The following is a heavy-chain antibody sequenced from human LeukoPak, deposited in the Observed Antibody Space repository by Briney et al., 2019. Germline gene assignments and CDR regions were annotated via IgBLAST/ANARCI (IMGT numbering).Heavy chain of an antibody. J-gene: IGHJ3*02. V-gene: IGHV6-1*01. CDR2: TYYRSKWFF. CDR1: GDNVSSNSAA. D-gene: IGHD3-22*01. Sequence: SQTLSLTCFISGDNVSSNSAAWNWIRQSPSGGLELLGRTYYRSKWFFDYAVSMKSRLTINPDKSQSHYSLQLRSVTPEDTAVYYCARGDYDTSGGGFDIWGQGTLVTVSS. CDR3: ARGDYDTSGGGFDI.